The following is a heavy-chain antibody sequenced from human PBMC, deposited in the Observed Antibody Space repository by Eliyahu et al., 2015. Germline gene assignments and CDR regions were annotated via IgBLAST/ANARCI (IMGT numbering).Heavy chain of an antibody. CDR3: VGEGPVTGKFDT. CDR1: GGSLSSHY. V-gene: IGHV4-34*01. Sequence: QVQLQQWGAGMLKPTETLTLTCAVFGGSLSSHYWNWIRQSSGQGLEWIGDIKHSGATKYNPSLKSRVTISLDPSKSQVSLKLNSVTAADTAVYYCVGEGPVTGKFDTWGQGTLVTVSS. CDR2: IKHSGAT. J-gene: IGHJ5*02. D-gene: IGHD6-19*01.